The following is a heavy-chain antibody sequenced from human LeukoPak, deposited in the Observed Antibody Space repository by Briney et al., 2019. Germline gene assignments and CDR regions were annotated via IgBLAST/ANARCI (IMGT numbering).Heavy chain of an antibody. CDR1: GFTFSSYW. CDR2: IKQDGSEK. J-gene: IGHJ6*03. Sequence: PGGSLRLSCAASGFTFSSYWMSWVRQAPGKGLGWVANIKQDGSEKYYVDSVKGRFTISRDNAKNSPYRQMNSLRAEDTAVYYCPRGVTGPAAIGYYYNYYYMDVWGKGTTVTVSS. V-gene: IGHV3-7*04. D-gene: IGHD2-2*02. CDR3: PRGVTGPAAIGYYYNYYYMDV.